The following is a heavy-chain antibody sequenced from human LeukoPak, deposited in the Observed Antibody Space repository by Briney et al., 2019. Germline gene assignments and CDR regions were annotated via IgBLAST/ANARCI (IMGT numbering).Heavy chain of an antibody. CDR3: AREGAVFDY. Sequence: SETLSLTCTVSGGSISGGSYYWSWIRQPAGKGLEWIGRIYTSGSTNYNPSLKSRVTISVDTSKNQFSLKLSSVTAADTAVYYCAREGAVFDYWGQGTLVTVSS. D-gene: IGHD1-26*01. J-gene: IGHJ4*02. V-gene: IGHV4-61*02. CDR2: IYTSGST. CDR1: GGSISGGSYY.